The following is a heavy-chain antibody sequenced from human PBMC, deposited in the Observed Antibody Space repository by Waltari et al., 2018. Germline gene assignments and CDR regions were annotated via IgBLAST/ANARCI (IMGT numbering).Heavy chain of an antibody. D-gene: IGHD6-19*01. Sequence: QVQLQESGPGLVKPSETLSLTYTVSGGSISSYYWSWIRQPPGKGLEWIGYIYYSGSTNYNPSLKSRVTISVDTSKNQFSLKLSSVTAADTAVYYCARALRQWPTKGSDYFDYWGQGTLVTVSS. V-gene: IGHV4-59*01. CDR2: IYYSGST. CDR1: GGSISSYY. J-gene: IGHJ4*02. CDR3: ARALRQWPTKGSDYFDY.